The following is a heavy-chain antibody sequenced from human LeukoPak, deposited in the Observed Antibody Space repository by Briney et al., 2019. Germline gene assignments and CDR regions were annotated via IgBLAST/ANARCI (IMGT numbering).Heavy chain of an antibody. D-gene: IGHD2-2*01. J-gene: IGHJ5*02. CDR2: IYPGDSDT. CDR3: ARKRYCSSTSCQSHNWFDP. CDR1: GYSFTSYW. Sequence: GESLKISCKGSGYSFTSYWIGWVRQMPGKGLEWMGIIYPGDSDTRYSPSFQGQVTISADKSISTAYLQWSSLKASDTAMYYCARKRYCSSTSCQSHNWFDPWGQGTLVTVSS. V-gene: IGHV5-51*01.